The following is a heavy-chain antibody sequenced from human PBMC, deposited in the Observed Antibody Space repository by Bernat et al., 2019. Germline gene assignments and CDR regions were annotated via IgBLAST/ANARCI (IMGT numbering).Heavy chain of an antibody. J-gene: IGHJ4*02. CDR2: ISYDGSNK. D-gene: IGHD1-26*01. V-gene: IGHV3-30-3*01. CDR3: ARDRMVGTYSGFDY. Sequence: QVQLVESGGGVVQPGRSLRLSCAASGFTFSSYAMHWVRQAPGKGLEWVAVISYDGSNKYYADSVKGRFTISRDNSKNTLYLQMNSLRAEDTAVYYCARDRMVGTYSGFDYWGQGILVTVSS. CDR1: GFTFSSYA.